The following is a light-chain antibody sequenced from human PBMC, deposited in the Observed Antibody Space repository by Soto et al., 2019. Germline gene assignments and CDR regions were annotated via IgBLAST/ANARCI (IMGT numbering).Light chain of an antibody. CDR2: AAS. CDR1: QSISTW. V-gene: IGKV1-5*01. CDR3: QQYNDYIT. Sequence: DTQMTESHSTLSASIGDRITITCRASQSISTWLAWYQQKPGKAPKLLIYAASTLENGVPTRFSGTGSETEFTLTVNSLQPDDSATYYCQQYNDYITFGQGTRLEVK. J-gene: IGKJ5*01.